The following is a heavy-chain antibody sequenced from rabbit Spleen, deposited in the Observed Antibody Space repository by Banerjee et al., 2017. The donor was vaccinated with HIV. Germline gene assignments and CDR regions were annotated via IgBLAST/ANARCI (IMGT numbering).Heavy chain of an antibody. CDR2: IYTGSSGST. V-gene: IGHV1S45*01. CDR3: ARDLAGVIGWNFNL. CDR1: GFSFSSGYY. Sequence: EQLEESGGGLVKPEGSLTLTCKASGFSFSSGYYMCWVRQAPGKGLEWIGCIYTGSSGSTYYASWAKGRFTISKTSSTTVTLQMTSLTAADTATYFCARDLAGVIGWNFNLWGPGTLVTVS. J-gene: IGHJ4*01. D-gene: IGHD4-1*01.